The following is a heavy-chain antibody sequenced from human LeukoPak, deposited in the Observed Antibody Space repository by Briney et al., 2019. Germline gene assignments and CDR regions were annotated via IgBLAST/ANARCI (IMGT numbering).Heavy chain of an antibody. D-gene: IGHD1-26*01. CDR1: GFTFSGSA. CDR3: TRASGSYYTLDY. CDR2: IRSKANSYAT. J-gene: IGHJ4*02. V-gene: IGHV3-73*01. Sequence: GGSLKLSCAASGFTFSGSAMHWVRQASGKGLEWVGRIRSKANSYATAYAASVKGRFTISRDDSKNTAYLQMNSLKTEDTAVYYCTRASGSYYTLDYWGQGTLATVSS.